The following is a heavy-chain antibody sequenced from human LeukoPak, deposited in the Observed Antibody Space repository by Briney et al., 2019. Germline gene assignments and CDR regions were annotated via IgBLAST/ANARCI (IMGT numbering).Heavy chain of an antibody. J-gene: IGHJ6*03. CDR3: ARVKYGSGRKGYYYYFMDV. CDR2: IKQDGSEK. Sequence: GGSLRLSCAASGFTFSSYWMSWVRQAPGKGLEWVANIKQDGSEKYYVDSVKGRFTISRDNAKNSLYLQMNSLRAEDTAVYFCARVKYGSGRKGYYYYFMDVWGKGTTVTVSS. D-gene: IGHD3-10*01. CDR1: GFTFSSYW. V-gene: IGHV3-7*03.